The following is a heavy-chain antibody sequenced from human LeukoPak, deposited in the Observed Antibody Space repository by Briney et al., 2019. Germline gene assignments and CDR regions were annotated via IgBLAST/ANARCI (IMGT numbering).Heavy chain of an antibody. Sequence: ASVKVSCKASGGTFSSYAISWVRQAPGQGLEWMGGIIPIFGTANYAQKFQGRVTITADESTSTAYMELSSLRSEDTAVYYCAREAYYYDSSGYLWVDAFDIWGQGTMVTVSS. J-gene: IGHJ3*02. CDR3: AREAYYYDSSGYLWVDAFDI. D-gene: IGHD3-22*01. CDR1: GGTFSSYA. V-gene: IGHV1-69*13. CDR2: IIPIFGTA.